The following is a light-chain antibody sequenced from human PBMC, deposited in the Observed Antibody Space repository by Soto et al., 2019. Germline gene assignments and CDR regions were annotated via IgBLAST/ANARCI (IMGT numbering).Light chain of an antibody. J-gene: IGKJ5*01. CDR1: QSVSSY. Sequence: EIVLTQSPATLSLSPGERATLSCRASQSVSSYLAWYQQKPGQAPRLLIYDASNRATGIPARLSGSWSGTDFTLTISSLEPEDFAVYYCQQRSNCPITFGQGTRLEIK. V-gene: IGKV3-11*01. CDR3: QQRSNCPIT. CDR2: DAS.